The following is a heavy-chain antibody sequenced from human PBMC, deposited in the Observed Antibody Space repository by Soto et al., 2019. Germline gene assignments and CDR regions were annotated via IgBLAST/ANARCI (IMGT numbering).Heavy chain of an antibody. CDR3: ARTYCGGDCLFLDY. Sequence: SETLSLTCTVSGGSISSYYWSWIRQPPGKGLEWIGYIYYSGSTNYNPSLKSRVTISVDTSKNQFSLKLSSVTAADTAVYYCARTYCGGDCLFLDYWGQGTLVTVSS. J-gene: IGHJ4*02. CDR1: GGSISSYY. CDR2: IYYSGST. D-gene: IGHD2-21*02. V-gene: IGHV4-59*01.